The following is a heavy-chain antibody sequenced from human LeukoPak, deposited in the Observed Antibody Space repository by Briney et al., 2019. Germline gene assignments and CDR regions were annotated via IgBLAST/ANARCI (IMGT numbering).Heavy chain of an antibody. V-gene: IGHV4-30-2*03. Sequence: PSQTLSLTCTVSGASISSGDYYWTWIRQPPGKGLEWIGSIYQSGSTYYNPSLKSRVTISVDTSKNQFSLKLSSVSAADTAVYYCARWPRGFIWFGELSHDWGQGTLVTVSS. CDR3: ARWPRGFIWFGELSHD. D-gene: IGHD3-10*01. CDR2: IYQSGST. J-gene: IGHJ4*02. CDR1: GASISSGDYY.